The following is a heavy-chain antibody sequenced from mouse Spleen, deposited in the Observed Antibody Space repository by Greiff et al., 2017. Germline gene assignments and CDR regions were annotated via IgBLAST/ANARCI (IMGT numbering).Heavy chain of an antibody. CDR1: GFTFSSYA. V-gene: IGHV5-9-3*01. Sequence: DVQLVESGGGLVKPGGSLKLSCAASGFTFSSYAMSWVRQTPEKRLEWVATISSGGSYTYYPDSVKGRFTISRDNAKNTLYLQMSSLRSEDTAMYYCARPDQLGLYFDYWGQGTTLTVSS. D-gene: IGHD4-1*02. CDR3: ARPDQLGLYFDY. CDR2: ISSGGSYT. J-gene: IGHJ2*01.